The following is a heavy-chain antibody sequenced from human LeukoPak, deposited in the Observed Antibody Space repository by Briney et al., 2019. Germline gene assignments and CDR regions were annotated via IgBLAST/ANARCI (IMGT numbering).Heavy chain of an antibody. J-gene: IGHJ5*02. Sequence: PGGSLRLSCAASGFTFSDSAIHWVRQASGEGLEWVGRIRSKVNNYATVYAASVKGGFAISRDDSKNTAYLQMNTLQTDDTAVYYCTRLTDIVVVPTTSWGQGTLVTVSS. CDR1: GFTFSDSA. CDR3: TRLTDIVVVPTTS. V-gene: IGHV3-73*01. CDR2: IRSKVNNYAT. D-gene: IGHD2-2*01.